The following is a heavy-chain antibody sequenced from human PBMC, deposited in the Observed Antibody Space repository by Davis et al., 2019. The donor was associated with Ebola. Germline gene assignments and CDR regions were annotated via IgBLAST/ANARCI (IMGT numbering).Heavy chain of an antibody. Sequence: PGGSLRLSCAVYGGSFSGYYWSWIRQPPGKGLEWIGEINHSGSTNYNPSLKSRVTISVDTSKNQFSLKLSSVTAADTAVYYCARDGGTIVGADLNYVYWGQGTLVTVSS. V-gene: IGHV4-34*01. CDR2: INHSGST. J-gene: IGHJ4*02. CDR1: GGSFSGYY. D-gene: IGHD1-26*01. CDR3: ARDGGTIVGADLNYVY.